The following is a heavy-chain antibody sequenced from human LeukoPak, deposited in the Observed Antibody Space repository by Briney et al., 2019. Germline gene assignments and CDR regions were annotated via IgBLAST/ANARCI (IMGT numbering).Heavy chain of an antibody. CDR1: GYSFTDYY. V-gene: IGHV1-2*02. Sequence: ASVKVSCKTSGYSFTDYYIHWVRQAPGQGLEWMGWINTKSGRTSSARKFQGRVTMTRDPSTTTVYMDNFCARADFIDAGPYLIGPWGQGTLVTVSS. D-gene: IGHD2/OR15-2a*01. J-gene: IGHJ5*02. CDR2: INTKSGRT. CDR3: LIGP.